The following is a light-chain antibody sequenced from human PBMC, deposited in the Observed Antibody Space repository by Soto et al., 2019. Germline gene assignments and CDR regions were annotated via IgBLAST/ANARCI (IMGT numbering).Light chain of an antibody. CDR3: QQYGSSPIT. CDR1: ERVSSSY. CDR2: DAS. V-gene: IGKV3D-20*01. Sequence: ETVLTQSPGTLALSAGERATLSCRASERVSSSYVAWYQMKAGLAPRLLIHDASTRASGIPDRFRGSKSGTDFTLTIRGLEAEDAALYYCQQYGSSPITFGQGTRLEIK. J-gene: IGKJ5*01.